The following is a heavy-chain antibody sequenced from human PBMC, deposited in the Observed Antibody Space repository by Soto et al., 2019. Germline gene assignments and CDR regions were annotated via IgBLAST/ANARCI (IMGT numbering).Heavy chain of an antibody. J-gene: IGHJ3*02. CDR2: ISYDGSNK. CDR3: ATEAVTAAAAFHI. V-gene: IGHV3-30*03. Sequence: PGGSLRLSCAASGFTFSSYGMHWVRQAPGKGLEWVAVISYDGSNKYYADSVKGRFTISRDNSKNTLYLQMNSLRAEDTAVYYCATEAVTAAAAFHIWGQGTMVTVSS. D-gene: IGHD2-21*02. CDR1: GFTFSSYG.